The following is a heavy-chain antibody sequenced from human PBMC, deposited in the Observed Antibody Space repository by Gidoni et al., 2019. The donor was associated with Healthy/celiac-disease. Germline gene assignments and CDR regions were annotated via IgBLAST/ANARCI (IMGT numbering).Heavy chain of an antibody. D-gene: IGHD2-2*01. CDR3: ARGGEYQLLVLDY. J-gene: IGHJ4*02. Sequence: QVQLVESGGGVVQPGRSLRLSCAASGFTFSSYGMHWVRQAPGTGLEWVAVIWYDGSNKYYADSVKGRFTISRDNSKNMLYLQMNSLRAEDTAVYYCARGGEYQLLVLDYWGQGTLVTVAS. CDR2: IWYDGSNK. V-gene: IGHV3-33*01. CDR1: GFTFSSYG.